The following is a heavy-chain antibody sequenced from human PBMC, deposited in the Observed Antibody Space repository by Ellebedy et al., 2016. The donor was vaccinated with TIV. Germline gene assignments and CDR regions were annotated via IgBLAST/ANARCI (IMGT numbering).Heavy chain of an antibody. CDR1: GYSFTANW. J-gene: IGHJ4*02. CDR3: ARTPLEYYYDSSRERYFDH. V-gene: IGHV5-51*01. CDR2: IYPGDSDT. D-gene: IGHD3-22*01. Sequence: KVSCKGSGYSFTANWIGWARQMPGKGLEWMGIIYPGDSDTRYSPSFQGQVTISADKSISTAYLQWSSLKASDTAIYYCARTPLEYYYDSSRERYFDHWGQGTLVTVSS.